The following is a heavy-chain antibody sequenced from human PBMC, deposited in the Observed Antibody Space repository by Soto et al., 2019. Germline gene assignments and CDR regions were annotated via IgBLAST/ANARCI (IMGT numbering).Heavy chain of an antibody. Sequence: ETLSLTCTVSGGSISTYYWIWIRQPPGKGLEWIGVFYNGGTTNYSPSLKSRVTISLDTSKNQFSLKLNSVTAADTAVYYCARDGSERPATYWGQGILVTVSS. V-gene: IGHV4-59*01. J-gene: IGHJ4*02. CDR2: FYNGGTT. D-gene: IGHD3-10*01. CDR3: ARDGSERPATY. CDR1: GGSISTYY.